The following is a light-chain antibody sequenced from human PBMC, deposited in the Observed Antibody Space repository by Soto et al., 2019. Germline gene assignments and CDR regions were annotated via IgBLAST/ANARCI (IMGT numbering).Light chain of an antibody. V-gene: IGLV2-14*01. CDR2: DVS. CDR3: SSYTSSSTLEV. J-gene: IGLJ2*01. Sequence: QSDLTQPASVSGSPGQSITISCTGTSSDVGGYNYVSWYQQHPGKAPKLMIYDVSNRPSGVSNRFSGSKSGNTASLTISGLQAEDEADYYCSSYTSSSTLEVFGGGTKLTVL. CDR1: SSDVGGYNY.